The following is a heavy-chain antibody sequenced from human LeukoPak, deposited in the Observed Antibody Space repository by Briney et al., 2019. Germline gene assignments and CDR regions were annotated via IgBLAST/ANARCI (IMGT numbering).Heavy chain of an antibody. CDR3: ARVRGTTSAGHLDY. D-gene: IGHD1-1*01. V-gene: IGHV1-2*02. CDR1: GYTFTGYY. J-gene: IGHJ4*02. CDR2: ISPDSGGT. Sequence: ASVKVSCKTSGYTFTGYYIHWVRQAPGQGLEWMGWISPDSGGTDYAQKFQGRVTMTRDTSISTYYMDLGRLRYGDTAMYFCARVRGTTSAGHLDYWGQGTLVTVSS.